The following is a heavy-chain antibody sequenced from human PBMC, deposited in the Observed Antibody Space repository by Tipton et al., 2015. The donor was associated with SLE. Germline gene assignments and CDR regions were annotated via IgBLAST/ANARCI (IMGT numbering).Heavy chain of an antibody. CDR1: GFTFSNYW. Sequence: SLRLSCAASGFTFSNYWMHWVRQAPGKGLVWVSRINGGGISTTYADSVRGRFTISRDNAKNSLYLQMNSLRAEDTAVYYCARDPADYYYYGMDVWGQGTTVTVSS. CDR2: INGGGIST. V-gene: IGHV3-74*01. J-gene: IGHJ6*02. CDR3: ARDPADYYYYGMDV.